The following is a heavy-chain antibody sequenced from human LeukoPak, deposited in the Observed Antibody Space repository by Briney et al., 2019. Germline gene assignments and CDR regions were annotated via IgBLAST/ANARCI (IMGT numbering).Heavy chain of an antibody. V-gene: IGHV4-59*11. CDR1: GGPISSHY. D-gene: IGHD1-7*01. J-gene: IGHJ6*03. Sequence: SETLSLTCTVSGGPISSHYWSWIRQPPGKGLEWVGYIYYSGSTNYNPSLKSRVTISVDTSKNQFSLKLSSVTAADTAVYYCARCRDNWNYGYYYYYMDVWGKGTTVTVSS. CDR2: IYYSGST. CDR3: ARCRDNWNYGYYYYYMDV.